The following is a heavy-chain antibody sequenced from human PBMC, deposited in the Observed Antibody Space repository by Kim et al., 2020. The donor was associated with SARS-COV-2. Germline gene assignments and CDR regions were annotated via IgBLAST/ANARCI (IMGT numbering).Heavy chain of an antibody. CDR2: IWYDGNNK. J-gene: IGHJ4*02. CDR1: GFTFSTSG. V-gene: IGHV3-33*01. Sequence: GGSLRLSCAASGFTFSTSGMHWVRQAPGKGLEWVANIWYDGNNKYYGDSVKGRFTISRDNSKNTLYLQMNSLRAEDTALYYCARSILYCSGGICHDEGFDYWGQGTPVTVSS. D-gene: IGHD2-15*01. CDR3: ARSILYCSGGICHDEGFDY.